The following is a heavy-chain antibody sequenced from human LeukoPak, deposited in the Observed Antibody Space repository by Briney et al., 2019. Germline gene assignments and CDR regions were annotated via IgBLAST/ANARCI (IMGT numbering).Heavy chain of an antibody. CDR1: GYTFTSYG. D-gene: IGHD3-22*01. Sequence: GASVKVSCKASGYTFTSYGISWVRQAPGQGLEWMGWISAYNGNTNYAQKLQGRVTMTTDTSTSTAYMELRSLRSDDTAVYYCARVQWQITHDSRPQTDYWGQGTLVTVSS. J-gene: IGHJ4*02. CDR3: ARVQWQITHDSRPQTDY. CDR2: ISAYNGNT. V-gene: IGHV1-18*01.